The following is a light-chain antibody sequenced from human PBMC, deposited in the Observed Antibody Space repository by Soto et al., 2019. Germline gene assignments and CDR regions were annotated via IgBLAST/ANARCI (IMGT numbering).Light chain of an antibody. V-gene: IGKV1-39*01. CDR2: SAS. J-gene: IGKJ4*01. CDR3: QQGYSTPLT. CDR1: QSISEY. Sequence: DIQMTQSPSSLSASLGQRVTITCRASQSISEYLNWYQQKPGKAPKLLIFSASSLQSGVPVRFSGSGSGTDFTLIISSLQAEDIGTYYCQQGYSTPLTFGGGTKVEI.